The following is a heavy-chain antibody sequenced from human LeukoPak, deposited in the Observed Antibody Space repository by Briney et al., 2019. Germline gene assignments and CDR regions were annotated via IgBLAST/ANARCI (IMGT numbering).Heavy chain of an antibody. D-gene: IGHD5-18*01. Sequence: SETLSLTCTVSGGSISGYYWSWIRQPAGKGLEWIGRISTSGSTNYNPSLKSRVTMSVDTSKNQFSLKLNSVTAADTAVYYCARAEINTADFDYWGQGTLVTVSS. CDR1: GGSISGYY. CDR2: ISTSGST. CDR3: ARAEINTADFDY. V-gene: IGHV4-4*07. J-gene: IGHJ4*02.